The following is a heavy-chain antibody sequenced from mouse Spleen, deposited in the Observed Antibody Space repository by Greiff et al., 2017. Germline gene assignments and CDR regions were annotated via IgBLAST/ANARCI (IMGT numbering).Heavy chain of an antibody. J-gene: IGHJ3*01. CDR1: GYTFTSYW. V-gene: IGHV1-69*01. Sequence: VQLQQPGAELVMPGASVKLSCKASGYTFTSYWMHWVKQRPGQGLEWIGEIDPSDSYTNYNQKFKGKATLTVDKSSSTAYMQLSSLTSEDSAVYYCARTYYYGSSYEFAYWGQGTLVTVSA. D-gene: IGHD1-1*01. CDR2: IDPSDSYT. CDR3: ARTYYYGSSYEFAY.